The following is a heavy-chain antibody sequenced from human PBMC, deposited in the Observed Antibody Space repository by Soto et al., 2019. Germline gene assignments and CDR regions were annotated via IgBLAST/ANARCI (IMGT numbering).Heavy chain of an antibody. CDR3: ARASSITRIYYYGMDV. CDR2: INPSGGST. J-gene: IGHJ6*02. Sequence: ASVKVSCKASGYTFTSYYMHWVRQAPGQGLEWMGIINPSGGSTSYAQKFQGRVTMTRDTSTSTVYMELSSLRSEDTAVYYCARASSITRIYYYGMDVWGQGTTVTVS. CDR1: GYTFTSYY. V-gene: IGHV1-46*01. D-gene: IGHD3-22*01.